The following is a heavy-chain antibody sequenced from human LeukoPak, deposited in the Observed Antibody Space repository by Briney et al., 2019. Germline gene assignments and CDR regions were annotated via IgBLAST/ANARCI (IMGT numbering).Heavy chain of an antibody. CDR3: AELGITMIGGV. V-gene: IGHV3-48*04. J-gene: IGHJ6*04. CDR2: ISSSGSTI. D-gene: IGHD3-10*02. CDR1: GFTFNTYN. Sequence: GGSLRLSCAASGFTFNTYNMNWVRQAPGKGLEWVSYISSSGSTIYYADSVKGRFTISRDNAKNSLYLQMNSLRAEDTAVYYCAELGITMIGGVWGKGTTVTISS.